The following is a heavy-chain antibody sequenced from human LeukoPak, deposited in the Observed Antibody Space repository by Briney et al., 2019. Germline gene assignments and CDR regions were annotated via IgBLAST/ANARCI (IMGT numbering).Heavy chain of an antibody. D-gene: IGHD3-22*01. Sequence: PGGSLRLSCAASGFTFSINGMNWVRQAPGKGLGWVAVIRYDGNNIYYADSVKGRFTISRDNSKNTLYMQMNSLIAEDTAVYYCAKDRSVYYDSSGYFDYWGQGTLVTVSS. CDR1: GFTFSING. CDR2: IRYDGNNI. V-gene: IGHV3-30*02. CDR3: AKDRSVYYDSSGYFDY. J-gene: IGHJ4*02.